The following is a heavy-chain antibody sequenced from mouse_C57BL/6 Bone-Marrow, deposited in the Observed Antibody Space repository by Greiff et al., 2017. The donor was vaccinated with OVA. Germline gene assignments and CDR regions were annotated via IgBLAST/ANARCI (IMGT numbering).Heavy chain of an antibody. CDR3: ARDRGYYYGSSPSWYFDV. V-gene: IGHV5-4*01. CDR2: ISDGGSYT. D-gene: IGHD1-1*01. Sequence: EVQGVESGGGLVKPGGSLKLSCAASGFTFSSYAMSWVRQTPEKRLEWVATISDGGSYTYYPDNVKGRFTISRDNAKNNLYLQMSHLKSEDTAMYYCARDRGYYYGSSPSWYFDVWGTGTTVTVSS. CDR1: GFTFSSYA. J-gene: IGHJ1*03.